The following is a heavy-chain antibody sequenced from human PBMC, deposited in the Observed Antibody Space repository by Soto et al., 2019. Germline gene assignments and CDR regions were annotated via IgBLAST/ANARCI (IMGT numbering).Heavy chain of an antibody. CDR2: IWYDGSNK. V-gene: IGHV3-33*01. D-gene: IGHD2-21*01. CDR3: ASEGSGDHAIHY. J-gene: IGHJ4*02. CDR1: GFTFSRYG. Sequence: QVQLVESGGGVVQPGRSLRLSCAASGFTFSRYGMHWVRQASGKGLVWVAAIWYDGSNKYYADSVKGRFTITRDNSKNALYLQMNSLRAEDTAVYYCASEGSGDHAIHYWGQGTLVTVSS.